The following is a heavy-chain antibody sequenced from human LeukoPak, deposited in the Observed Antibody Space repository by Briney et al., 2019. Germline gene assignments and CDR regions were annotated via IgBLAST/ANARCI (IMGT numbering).Heavy chain of an antibody. CDR3: ARDPGISEAGTVGHFDY. D-gene: IGHD6-13*01. CDR2: IKHDGRDI. Sequence: GGSLRLSCAASGFTFSSYSMNWVRQAPGKGLEWVANIKHDGRDIYYLDSVKGRFTISRDNAKNSLFLQMNSLRAEDTAVYYCARDPGISEAGTVGHFDYWGQGTLVTVSS. J-gene: IGHJ4*02. CDR1: GFTFSSYS. V-gene: IGHV3-7*01.